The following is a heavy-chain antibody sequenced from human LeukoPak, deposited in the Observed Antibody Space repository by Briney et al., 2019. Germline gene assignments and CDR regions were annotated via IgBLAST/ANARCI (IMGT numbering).Heavy chain of an antibody. CDR1: GFTFSSYV. CDR2: ISGSGSST. CDR3: AKGSGYYGSGSYSLDY. D-gene: IGHD3-10*01. Sequence: PGGSLRLSCAASGFTFSSYVMSWVRQAPGKGLEWVSAISGSGSSTYYADSVKGRFTISRDNSKNTLYLQMNSLRAEDTAVYYCAKGSGYYGSGSYSLDYWGQGTLVTVSS. V-gene: IGHV3-23*01. J-gene: IGHJ4*02.